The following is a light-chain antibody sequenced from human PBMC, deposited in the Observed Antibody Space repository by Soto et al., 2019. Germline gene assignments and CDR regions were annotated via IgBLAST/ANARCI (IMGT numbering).Light chain of an antibody. J-gene: IGLJ3*02. CDR1: TGDVGAYNF. Sequence: QSALTQPRSVSGSPGQSVTISCTGTTGDVGAYNFVSWYQLHPGKAPKLMIYDASKRPSGVPDRFSASKSGNTASLTISGLQAEDEAGYYCCSYAGSFTWVFGGGTKLTVL. CDR2: DAS. CDR3: CSYAGSFTWV. V-gene: IGLV2-11*01.